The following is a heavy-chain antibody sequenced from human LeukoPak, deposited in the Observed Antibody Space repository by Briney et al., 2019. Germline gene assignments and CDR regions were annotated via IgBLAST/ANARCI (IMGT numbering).Heavy chain of an antibody. D-gene: IGHD6-6*01. CDR3: ARGWAYSSSSGFDY. Sequence: SETLSLTCAVSGGPISSSNWWSWVRQPPGKGLEWIGEIYHSGSTNYNPSLKSRVTISVDKSKNQFSLKLSSVTAADTAVYYCARGWAYSSSSGFDYWGQGTLVTVSS. J-gene: IGHJ4*02. V-gene: IGHV4-4*02. CDR1: GGPISSSNW. CDR2: IYHSGST.